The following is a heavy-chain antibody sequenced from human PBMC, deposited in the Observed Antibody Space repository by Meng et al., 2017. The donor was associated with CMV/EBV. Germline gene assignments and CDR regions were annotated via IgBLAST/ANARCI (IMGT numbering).Heavy chain of an antibody. D-gene: IGHD6-13*01. CDR3: ALAEYSSSLLDY. V-gene: IGHV1-46*01. CDR1: GYTFTSYY. CDR2: INPSGGST. Sequence: QGLLCQAGAEGQEPGVSVKFSCKSFGYTFTSYYMHCVRQAPGQGREWMGIINPSGGSTSYAQKFQGRVTMTRDTSTSKVYFELSSLRSEATAVSYCALAEYSSSLLDYWGQGILVTVSS. J-gene: IGHJ4*02.